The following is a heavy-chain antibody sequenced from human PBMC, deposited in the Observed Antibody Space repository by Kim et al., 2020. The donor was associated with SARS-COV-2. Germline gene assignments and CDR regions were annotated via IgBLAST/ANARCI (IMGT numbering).Heavy chain of an antibody. Sequence: GGSLRLSCAASGFTFSGSAMHWVRQASGKGLEWVGRIRSKANSYATAYAASVKGRFTISRDDSKNTAYLQMNSRKTEDTAVYYCTRHYYDSSGYYVVDWGQGTLVTVSS. CDR1: GFTFSGSA. CDR3: TRHYYDSSGYYVVD. V-gene: IGHV3-73*01. CDR2: IRSKANSYAT. D-gene: IGHD3-22*01. J-gene: IGHJ4*02.